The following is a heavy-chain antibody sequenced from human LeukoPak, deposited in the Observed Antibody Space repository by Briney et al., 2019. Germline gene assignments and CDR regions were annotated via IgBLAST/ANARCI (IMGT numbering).Heavy chain of an antibody. J-gene: IGHJ4*02. CDR2: IFYSGST. D-gene: IGHD3-10*01. CDR3: ARGGVVLDY. V-gene: IGHV4-59*01. Sequence: SETLSLTCTVSGGSINTFYWSWIRQPPGKGLEWIGYIFYSGSTNYNPSLKSRVTITVDTSKSQFSLRLNSVTAADTAVYYCARGGVVLDYWGQGTLVTVSS. CDR1: GGSINTFY.